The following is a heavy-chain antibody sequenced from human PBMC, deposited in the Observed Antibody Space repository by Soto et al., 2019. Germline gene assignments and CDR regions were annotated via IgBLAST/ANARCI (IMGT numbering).Heavy chain of an antibody. V-gene: IGHV1-69*12. CDR1: GGTFSTYA. D-gene: IGHD5-18*01. Sequence: QVQLVQSGAEVKKPESSVTVSCKAPGGTFSTYAISWVRQAPGQGLEWMGGIIPMFGTANYAQRFQDRVTITADESTNTVYRELSSLRSEDTAVYFCASGIQLWLRRINDGYSGWGQGTLVNVSS. CDR3: ASGIQLWLRRINDGYSG. J-gene: IGHJ4*02. CDR2: IIPMFGTA.